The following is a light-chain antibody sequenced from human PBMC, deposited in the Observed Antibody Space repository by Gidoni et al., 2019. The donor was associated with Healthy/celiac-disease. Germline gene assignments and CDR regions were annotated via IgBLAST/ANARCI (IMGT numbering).Light chain of an antibody. V-gene: IGLV1-44*01. Sequence: SVLTPPPSASGTPGQGVTISCSGSSPNIGSNTVNWYQQLPGPAPKLLIYSNNQRPSGVPDRFSGSKSGTSASLAISGLQSEDEADYYCAAWDDSLNGVVFGGGTKLTVL. CDR3: AAWDDSLNGVV. CDR1: SPNIGSNT. CDR2: SNN. J-gene: IGLJ2*01.